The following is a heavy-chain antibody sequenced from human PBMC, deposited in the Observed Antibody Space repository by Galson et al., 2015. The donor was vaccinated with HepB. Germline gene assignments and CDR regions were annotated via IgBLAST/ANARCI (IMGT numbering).Heavy chain of an antibody. CDR1: GFTFTTYC. CDR3: ARVRSGSWDAFDI. V-gene: IGHV3-74*01. Sequence: SLRLSCAASGFTFTTYCMHWVRQAPGKGLVWVSRISSDGSSIGYADSVKGRFTISRDNAKNTLYLQMNSLTAEDTAVYYCARVRSGSWDAFDIWGQGTMVTVSS. CDR2: ISSDGSSI. J-gene: IGHJ3*02. D-gene: IGHD1-26*01.